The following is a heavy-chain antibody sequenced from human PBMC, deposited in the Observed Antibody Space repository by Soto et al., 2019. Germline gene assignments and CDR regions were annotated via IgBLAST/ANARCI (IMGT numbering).Heavy chain of an antibody. J-gene: IGHJ4*02. CDR2: VSPYNGNA. D-gene: IGHD2-8*01. CDR1: GYTFSNYA. Sequence: ASVKVSCKTSGYTFSNYAISWVRQAPGQGLEWMGWVSPYNGNANYTEKFQGRVSMTTDTSTTTAYMELTSLTSDDTAIYYCAREISLIMAAPDYWSQGTLVTVSS. V-gene: IGHV1-18*04. CDR3: AREISLIMAAPDY.